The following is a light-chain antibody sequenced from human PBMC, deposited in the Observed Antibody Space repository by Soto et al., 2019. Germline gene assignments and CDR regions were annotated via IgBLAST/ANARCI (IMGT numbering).Light chain of an antibody. J-gene: IGKJ1*01. CDR1: QSISSY. CDR3: QQSYSTPRT. CDR2: AAS. Sequence: DIQMTQSPSSLCASVGDRVTMTCRASQSISSYLNWYQQKPGKAPKLLIYAASSLQSGVPSRFSGSGSGTDFTLTISSLQPEDFATYYCQQSYSTPRTFGQGTTGDIK. V-gene: IGKV1-39*01.